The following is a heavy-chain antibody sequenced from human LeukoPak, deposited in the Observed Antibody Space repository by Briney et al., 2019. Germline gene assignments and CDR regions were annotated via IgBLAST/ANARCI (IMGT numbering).Heavy chain of an antibody. D-gene: IGHD3-10*01. V-gene: IGHV4-59*01. CDR2: IYYSGST. J-gene: IGHJ6*02. CDR3: ARDRGPGGITYYGMDV. CDR1: GGSISSYY. Sequence: SETLSLTCTVSGGSISSYYWSWIRQPPGKGLEWIGYIYYSGSTNYNPSLKSRVTISVDTSKNQFSLKLSSVTAADTAVYYCARDRGPGGITYYGMDVWGQGTTVTVSS.